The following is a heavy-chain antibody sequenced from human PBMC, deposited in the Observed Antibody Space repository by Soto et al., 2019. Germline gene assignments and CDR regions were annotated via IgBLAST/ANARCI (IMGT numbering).Heavy chain of an antibody. D-gene: IGHD2-15*01. CDR1: GDSISSGYH. CDR2: ISHSGTT. CDR3: GKVLVGATAHTDSEA. Sequence: SETLSLTCAVSGDSISSGYHWAWIRQPPGKGLEWVASISHSGTTYYNPSLTSRVTISLDPSKNQFSLKLSSVTAADTAVYYCGKVLVGATAHTDSEAWCPGTLVTVSS. J-gene: IGHJ5*02. V-gene: IGHV4-38-2*01.